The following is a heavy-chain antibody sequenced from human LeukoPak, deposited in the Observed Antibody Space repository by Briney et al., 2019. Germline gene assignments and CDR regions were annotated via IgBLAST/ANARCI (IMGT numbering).Heavy chain of an antibody. Sequence: GGSLRLSCAVSGLMFSSYSMNWIRQAPGKGLEWVASISSSSNYIYHADSVKGRFTISRDNFKNSLYLQMNSLRAEDTAVYYCANTHLYDILTGFRRAGFGYWGQGTLVTVSS. D-gene: IGHD3-9*01. V-gene: IGHV3-21*04. J-gene: IGHJ4*02. CDR3: ANTHLYDILTGFRRAGFGY. CDR2: ISSSSNYI. CDR1: GLMFSSYS.